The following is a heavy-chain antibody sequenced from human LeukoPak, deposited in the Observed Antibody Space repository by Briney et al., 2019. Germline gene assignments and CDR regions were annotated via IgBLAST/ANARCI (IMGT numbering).Heavy chain of an antibody. V-gene: IGHV1-46*03. CDR3: ATRISKRPFDY. J-gene: IGHJ4*02. D-gene: IGHD2-15*01. CDR2: INPNSGGT. Sequence: RASVKVSCKASGYTFTGYYIHWVRQAPGQGLEWMGWINPNSGGTSYAQKFQGRVTMTRDTSTSTVYMELSSLRSEDTAVYYCATRISKRPFDYWGQGTLVTVSS. CDR1: GYTFTGYY.